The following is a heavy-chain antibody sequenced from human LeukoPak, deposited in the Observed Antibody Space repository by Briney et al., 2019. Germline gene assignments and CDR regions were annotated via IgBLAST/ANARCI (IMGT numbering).Heavy chain of an antibody. V-gene: IGHV3-74*01. CDR1: GFTFSSYV. J-gene: IGHJ4*02. CDR2: ISHDGII. Sequence: GGSLRLSCETAGFTFSSYVMHWVRRTPGKGLVWVSRISHDGIISYADSVKGRFTISRDNAKNTLTLQMNSLRVEDTAVYFCARDWVYKIDSWGRGTLVTVSS. D-gene: IGHD5-24*01. CDR3: ARDWVYKIDS.